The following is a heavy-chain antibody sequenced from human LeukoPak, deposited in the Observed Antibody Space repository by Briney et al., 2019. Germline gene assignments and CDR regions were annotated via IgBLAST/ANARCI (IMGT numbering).Heavy chain of an antibody. Sequence: SETLSLTCTVSGDSISSSNYYWGWIRQPPGKGLEWIGSIYYSGSTQYNPSLKSRVTISVDTSKNQFSLKLSSVTAADTAVYYCARDFPPIRLVGATPFDYWGQGTLVTVSS. D-gene: IGHD1-26*01. CDR2: IYYSGST. CDR1: GDSISSSNYY. V-gene: IGHV4-39*07. CDR3: ARDFPPIRLVGATPFDY. J-gene: IGHJ4*02.